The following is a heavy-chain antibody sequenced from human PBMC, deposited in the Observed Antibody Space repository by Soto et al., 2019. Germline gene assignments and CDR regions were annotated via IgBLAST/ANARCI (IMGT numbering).Heavy chain of an antibody. Sequence: LSLTCAVSGVSISSGSWWTWVRQSPQRGLEYIGEIFHDGTANYYPSFERRVAISVDTSKNQFSLKLTSVTAADTAIYFCARLVYDTRLNYMYFDFWGQGTLVTVSS. CDR3: ARLVYDTRLNYMYFDF. D-gene: IGHD3-10*01. CDR2: IFHDGTA. CDR1: GVSISSGSW. V-gene: IGHV4-4*01. J-gene: IGHJ4*02.